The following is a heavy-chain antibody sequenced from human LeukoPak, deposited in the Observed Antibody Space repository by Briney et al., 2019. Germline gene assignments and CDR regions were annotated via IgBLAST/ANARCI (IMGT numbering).Heavy chain of an antibody. CDR2: INHSGST. Sequence: SETLSLTCAVYGGSFSGYYWSWIRQPPGKGLEWIGEINHSGSTNYNPSLKSRVTISVDTSKNQFSLKLSSVTAADTAVYYCARGLRTRYCSGGSCYSEKAFDIWGQGTMVTVSS. D-gene: IGHD2-15*01. J-gene: IGHJ3*02. V-gene: IGHV4-34*01. CDR3: ARGLRTRYCSGGSCYSEKAFDI. CDR1: GGSFSGYY.